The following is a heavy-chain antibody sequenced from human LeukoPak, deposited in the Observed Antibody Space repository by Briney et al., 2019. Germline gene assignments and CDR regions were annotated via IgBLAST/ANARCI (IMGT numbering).Heavy chain of an antibody. CDR2: IKEDGSEK. D-gene: IGHD3-22*01. CDR3: ARGEYYYDGGY. V-gene: IGHV3-7*04. Sequence: GGSLRLSCAASGFTFNSYWMNWVRQAPGKGLEWVANIKEDGSEKYYVDSVKGRFTISRDNAKNSLYLQMNSLRAEDTAVYYCARGEYYYDGGYWGQGTLVTVSS. J-gene: IGHJ4*02. CDR1: GFTFNSYW.